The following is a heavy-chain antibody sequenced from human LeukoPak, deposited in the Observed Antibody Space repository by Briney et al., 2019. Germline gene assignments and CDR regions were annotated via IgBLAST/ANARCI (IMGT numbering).Heavy chain of an antibody. J-gene: IGHJ4*02. V-gene: IGHV1-2*02. CDR3: ARDWRGSYFPDF. CDR2: INPNSGDT. CDR1: AYTLTDYY. Sequence: ASVKVSCKASAYTLTDYYMHWVRQAPGQGLEWMGWINPNSGDTNYAQNFQGRVTMTRDTSISTAYMELSRLTSDDTAIYYCARDWRGSYFPDFWGQGTLVTVSS. D-gene: IGHD1-26*01.